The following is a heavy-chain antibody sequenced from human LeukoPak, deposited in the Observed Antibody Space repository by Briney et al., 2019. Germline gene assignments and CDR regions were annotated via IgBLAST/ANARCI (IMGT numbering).Heavy chain of an antibody. V-gene: IGHV1-2*02. D-gene: IGHD5-18*01. CDR2: INPNSGGT. CDR1: GYTFAAYY. J-gene: IGHJ4*02. CDR3: AREKDTAVVNELDY. Sequence: ASVKVSCKASGYTFAAYYIHWVRQAPGQGLEWMGWINPNSGGTNSAQKFQGRVTMTRDTSISTAYMEVSRLRSDDTAVYYCAREKDTAVVNELDYWGQGTLVTVSS.